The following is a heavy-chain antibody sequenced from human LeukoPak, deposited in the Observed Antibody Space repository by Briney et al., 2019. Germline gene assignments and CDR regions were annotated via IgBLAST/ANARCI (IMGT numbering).Heavy chain of an antibody. CDR1: GYPLSDYY. J-gene: IGHJ4*02. V-gene: IGHV1-2*02. CDR2: IRGDTGDT. CDR3: ARVRVNSCDY. Sequence: ASVTISCKTCGYPLSDYYMHWVRQAPGQGLEWMGWIRGDTGDTDSPQKFRGRVTMTRDTSTDTAYLELSRLRYDDTAIYFCARVRVNSCDYWGQGTLVTVSS. D-gene: IGHD2-2*01.